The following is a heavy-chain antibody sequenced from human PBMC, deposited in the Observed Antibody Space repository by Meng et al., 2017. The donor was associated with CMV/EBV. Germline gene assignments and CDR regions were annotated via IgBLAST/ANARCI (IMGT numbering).Heavy chain of an antibody. CDR3: TGDSVSNPNLDY. J-gene: IGHJ4*02. Sequence: EVPLVVSGGGLVQPGGSLRLSCAASGFNVRDKYMSWVRQAPGKGLEWVCIIYRGDNTYYIDSVKDRFTVSRDNSKNTMYLQMNSLRVEDTAVYYCTGDSVSNPNLDYWGQGTLVTVSS. D-gene: IGHD3-10*01. V-gene: IGHV3-66*01. CDR1: GFNVRDKY. CDR2: IYRGDNT.